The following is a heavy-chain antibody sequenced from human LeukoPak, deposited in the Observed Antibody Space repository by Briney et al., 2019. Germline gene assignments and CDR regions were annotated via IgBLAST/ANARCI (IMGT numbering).Heavy chain of an antibody. V-gene: IGHV1-8*01. CDR3: ARPSQLLKRLTGDWPLPY. J-gene: IGHJ4*02. CDR1: GYTFTSYD. Sequence: GASVKVSCKASGYTFTSYDINWVRQATGQGLEWMGWMNPNSGNTGYAQKFQGRVTMTRDTSISTAYMELSRLRSDDTAVYYCARPSQLLKRLTGDWPLPYWGQGTLVTVSS. D-gene: IGHD7-27*01. CDR2: MNPNSGNT.